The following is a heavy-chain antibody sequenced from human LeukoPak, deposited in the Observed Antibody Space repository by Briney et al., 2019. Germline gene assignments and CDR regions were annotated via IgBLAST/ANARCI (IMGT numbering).Heavy chain of an antibody. CDR1: GGSISSGSYY. Sequence: SETLSLTCTVSGGSISSGSYYWSWIRQPAGKGLEWIGRIYTSGSTNYNPSLKSRVTISVDRSKNQFSLKLSSVTAADTAVYYCARGGSGYYVYWGQGTLVTVSS. V-gene: IGHV4-61*02. CDR3: ARGGSGYYVY. D-gene: IGHD3-22*01. CDR2: IYTSGST. J-gene: IGHJ4*02.